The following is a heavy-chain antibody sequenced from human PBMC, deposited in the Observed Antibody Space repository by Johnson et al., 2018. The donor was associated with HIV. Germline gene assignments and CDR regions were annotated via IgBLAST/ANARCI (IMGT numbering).Heavy chain of an antibody. CDR3: AKVLCGAFDI. J-gene: IGHJ3*02. CDR2: ISGSDCST. D-gene: IGHD2-21*01. V-gene: IGHV3-23*04. Sequence: VQLVESGGGVVQPGRSLRLSCAASGFIFSSYAMHWVRQAPGKGLEWVSGISGSDCSTYYADSVRGRFTISRDNSKNTLYLQMNSLRAEDTAVYYCAKVLCGAFDIWGQGTMVTVSS. CDR1: GFIFSSYA.